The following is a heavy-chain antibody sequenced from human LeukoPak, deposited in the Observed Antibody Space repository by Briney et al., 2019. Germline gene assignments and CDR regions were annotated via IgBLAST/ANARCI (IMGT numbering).Heavy chain of an antibody. CDR1: GGSMSSYY. CDR3: ARDNYDYPAY. J-gene: IGHJ4*02. D-gene: IGHD3-10*01. V-gene: IGHV4-4*07. Sequence: SETLSLTCTVSGGSMSSYYWSFIRQSAGTGLEWLGRIHTSGTTWYNPSLKSRVTLSVDASKNQFSLGLTSVTAADTAVYYCARDNYDYPAYWGQGTLVTISS. CDR2: IHTSGTT.